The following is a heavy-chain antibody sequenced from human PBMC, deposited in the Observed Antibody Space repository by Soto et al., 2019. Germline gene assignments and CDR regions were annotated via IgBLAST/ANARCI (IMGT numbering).Heavy chain of an antibody. D-gene: IGHD6-6*01. Sequence: VGSLRLSCAASGFTFSSYEMNWVRQAPGKGLEWVSYISSSGSTIYYADSVKGRFTISRDNAKNSLYLQMNSLRAEDTAVYYCARGPSSSYLHYNWFDPWGQGTLVTVSS. CDR1: GFTFSSYE. J-gene: IGHJ5*02. CDR2: ISSSGSTI. CDR3: ARGPSSSYLHYNWFDP. V-gene: IGHV3-48*03.